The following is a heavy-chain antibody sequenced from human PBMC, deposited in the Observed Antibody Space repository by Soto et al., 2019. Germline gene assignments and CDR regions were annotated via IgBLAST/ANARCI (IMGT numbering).Heavy chain of an antibody. CDR3: ARDSGGYSGYGYFDY. Sequence: ESGGGVVQPGRSLRLSCAASGFTFSSYAMHWVRQAPGKGLEWVAVISYDGSNKYYADSVKGRFTISRDNSKNTLYLQMNSLRAEDTAVYYCARDSGGYSGYGYFDYWGQGTLVTVSS. V-gene: IGHV3-30-3*01. CDR2: ISYDGSNK. D-gene: IGHD5-12*01. J-gene: IGHJ4*02. CDR1: GFTFSSYA.